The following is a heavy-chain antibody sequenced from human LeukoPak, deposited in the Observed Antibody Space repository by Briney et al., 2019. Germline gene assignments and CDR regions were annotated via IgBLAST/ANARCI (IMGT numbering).Heavy chain of an antibody. Sequence: SETLSLTXTVSGGSISSYYWSWIRQPPGKGLEWIGYIYYSGSTNYNPSLKSRVTISVDTSKNQFSLKLSSVTAADTAVYYCARASVPVAPLYYYYYMDVWGKGTTVTVSS. D-gene: IGHD2-15*01. J-gene: IGHJ6*03. CDR2: IYYSGST. CDR1: GGSISSYY. CDR3: ARASVPVAPLYYYYYMDV. V-gene: IGHV4-59*01.